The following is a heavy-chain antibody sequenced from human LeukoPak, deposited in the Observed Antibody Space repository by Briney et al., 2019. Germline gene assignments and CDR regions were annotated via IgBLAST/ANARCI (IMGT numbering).Heavy chain of an antibody. D-gene: IGHD4-11*01. CDR3: AKASYTSDYINWFDP. V-gene: IGHV3-23*01. CDR1: GFTFSSYA. J-gene: IGHJ5*02. CDR2: ISGSGGST. Sequence: PGGSLTLYCAASGFTFSSYAMSWVRQAPGKGLEWVSDISGSGGSTYYADSVKGRFTISRDNYKNTLYLQMNSLRAEDTAVYYCAKASYTSDYINWFDPWGQGTLVTVSS.